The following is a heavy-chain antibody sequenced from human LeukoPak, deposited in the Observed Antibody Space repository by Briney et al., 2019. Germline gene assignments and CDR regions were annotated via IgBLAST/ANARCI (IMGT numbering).Heavy chain of an antibody. J-gene: IGHJ5*02. V-gene: IGHV4-34*01. CDR2: VNESGGT. D-gene: IGHD4/OR15-4a*01. Sequence: SETLSLTCAVYIDSFSNYHWNWIRQTPAKGMEWIGEVNESGGTNISPSLRSRVILSVDTSKNQFSLKLISVTVAGTAIYYCARGQGATVPQAGKNWFDPWGQGTRVTVSS. CDR3: ARGQGATVPQAGKNWFDP. CDR1: IDSFSNYH.